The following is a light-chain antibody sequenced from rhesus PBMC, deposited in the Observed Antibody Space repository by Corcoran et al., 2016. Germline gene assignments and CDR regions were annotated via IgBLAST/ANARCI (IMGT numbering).Light chain of an antibody. CDR1: QDFGSW. V-gene: IGKV1-21*01. J-gene: IGKJ4*01. CDR3: YQHSSRYLT. CDR2: KAS. Sequence: DIQMTQSPSSLSASLGDKVTITCRASQDFGSWLAWYQQKPGKAPKLLIYKASSLQSGVPSRFSGSGSGTDFTLTISSLEPEDVGVYHCYQHSSRYLTFGGGTKVELK.